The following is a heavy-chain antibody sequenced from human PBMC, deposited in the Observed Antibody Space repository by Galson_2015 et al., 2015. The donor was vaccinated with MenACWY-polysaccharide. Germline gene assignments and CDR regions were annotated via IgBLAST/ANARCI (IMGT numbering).Heavy chain of an antibody. Sequence: SLRLSCAASGFTFSSYGMHWVRQAPGKGLEWVAVISYDGSNKYYADSVKGRFTISRDNSKNTLYLQMNSLRAEDTAVYYCAKALISTGGIGSRIPRPPTQPNDAFDIWDQGTMVTVSS. J-gene: IGHJ3*02. CDR1: GFTFSSYG. D-gene: IGHD2-8*02. V-gene: IGHV3-30*18. CDR2: ISYDGSNK. CDR3: AKALISTGGIGSRIPRPPTQPNDAFDI.